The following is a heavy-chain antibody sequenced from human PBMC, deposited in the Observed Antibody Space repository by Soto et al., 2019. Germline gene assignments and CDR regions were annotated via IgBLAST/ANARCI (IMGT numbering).Heavy chain of an antibody. J-gene: IGHJ4*02. V-gene: IGHV4-59*01. CDR3: ARDNRENCSSTSCPYVHYYFDY. D-gene: IGHD2-2*01. CDR2: FYYSGST. Sequence: PSETLSLTCTVSGGSISSYYWSWIRQPPGKGLEWIGYFYYSGSTNYNPSLKSRVTISVDTSKNQFSLKLSSVTAADTAVYYCARDNRENCSSTSCPYVHYYFDYWGQGTLVTVSS. CDR1: GGSISSYY.